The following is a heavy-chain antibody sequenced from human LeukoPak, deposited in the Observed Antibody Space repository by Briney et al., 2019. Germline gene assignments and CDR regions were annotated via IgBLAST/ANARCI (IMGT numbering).Heavy chain of an antibody. V-gene: IGHV1-2*02. D-gene: IGHD1-26*01. Sequence: ASVKVSCKASGYTFTGYYMRWVRQAPGQGLEWMGWINPNSGGTNYAQKFQGRVTMTRDTSISTAYMELSRLRSDDTAVYYCAREAARGGPPPKWDTDYWGQGTLVTVSS. CDR3: AREAARGGPPPKWDTDY. J-gene: IGHJ4*02. CDR2: INPNSGGT. CDR1: GYTFTGYY.